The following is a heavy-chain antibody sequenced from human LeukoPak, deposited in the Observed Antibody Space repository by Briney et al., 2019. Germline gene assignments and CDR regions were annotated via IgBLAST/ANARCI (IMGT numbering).Heavy chain of an antibody. CDR3: AKGHTDYGTGFDL. CDR2: INSDGSSI. V-gene: IGHV3-74*01. J-gene: IGHJ4*02. CDR1: GFTFSSYW. D-gene: IGHD4-17*01. Sequence: PGGSLRLSCAASGFTFSSYWMHWVRQAPGKGLVWVSRINSDGSSISYADSVKGRFTISRDNAKSTLHLQMNSLRAEDTAVYYCAKGHTDYGTGFDLWGQGTLVIVSS.